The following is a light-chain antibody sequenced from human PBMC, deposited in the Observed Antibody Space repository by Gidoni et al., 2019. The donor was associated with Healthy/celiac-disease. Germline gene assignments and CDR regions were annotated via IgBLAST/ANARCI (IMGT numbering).Light chain of an antibody. CDR3: QQYGSSPNT. J-gene: IGKJ5*01. Sequence: DIVFPQSPGTLSLSPGERATVSCRASQSVSSSYLAWYQQKPGQAPRLLIDGASSRATGIPDRFSGSSSGTDSPLTSSRLEPEDVAVYYCQQYGSSPNTFGQXTRLEIK. CDR2: GAS. V-gene: IGKV3-20*01. CDR1: QSVSSSY.